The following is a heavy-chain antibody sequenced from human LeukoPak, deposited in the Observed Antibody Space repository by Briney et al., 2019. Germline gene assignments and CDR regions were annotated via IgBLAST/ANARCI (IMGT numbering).Heavy chain of an antibody. CDR1: GFTFDDYA. Sequence: PGGSLRLSCAASGFTFDDYAMHWVRQAPGKGLEWVSGISWNSGSIGYADSVKGRFTISRDNAKNSLYLQMNSLRAEDTALYYCAKSGRRFLGLGVMDVWGKGTTVTVSS. J-gene: IGHJ6*03. D-gene: IGHD3-3*01. CDR3: AKSGRRFLGLGVMDV. V-gene: IGHV3-9*01. CDR2: ISWNSGSI.